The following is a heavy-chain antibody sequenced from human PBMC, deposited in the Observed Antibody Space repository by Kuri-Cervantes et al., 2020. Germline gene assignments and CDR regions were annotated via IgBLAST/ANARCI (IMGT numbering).Heavy chain of an antibody. V-gene: IGHV3-7*01. CDR1: GFTFSDYY. CDR3: SLCESGSLGRAVPGGDY. CDR2: IKKDGSQK. Sequence: GGSLRLSCAASGFTFSDYYMSWIRQAPGKGLEWVANIKKDGSQKSYVGSVKGRFTISRDNAKKLLYLQMNSLRAEDTAVYYCSLCESGSLGRAVPGGDYWGQGTLVTVSS. J-gene: IGHJ4*02. D-gene: IGHD5-12*01.